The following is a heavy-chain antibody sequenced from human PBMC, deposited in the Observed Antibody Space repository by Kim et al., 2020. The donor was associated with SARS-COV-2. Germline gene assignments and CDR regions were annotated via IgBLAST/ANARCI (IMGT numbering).Heavy chain of an antibody. CDR2: INHSGST. Sequence: SETLSLTCAVYGGSFSGYYWSWIRQPPGKGLEWIGEINHSGSTNYNPSLKSRVTISVDTSKNQFSLKLSSVTAADTAVYYCARRHCSSTSCSPNWFDPWGQGTLVTVSS. D-gene: IGHD2-2*01. CDR1: GGSFSGYY. CDR3: ARRHCSSTSCSPNWFDP. J-gene: IGHJ5*02. V-gene: IGHV4-34*01.